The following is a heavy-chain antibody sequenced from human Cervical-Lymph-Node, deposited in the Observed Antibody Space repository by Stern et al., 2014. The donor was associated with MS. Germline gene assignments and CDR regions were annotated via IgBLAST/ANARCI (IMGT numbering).Heavy chain of an antibody. Sequence: QVQLGQSGAEVKKPGASVKVSCKASGYTFPNYGISWVRQAPGQGLEWMGWISTYTGDTHYAQKFQGRVPMTTDTSTTTAYMELRSLRSDDTAVYYCARDVVIVVALHNWFDPWGQGTLVTVSS. CDR2: ISTYTGDT. V-gene: IGHV1-18*01. CDR1: GYTFPNYG. J-gene: IGHJ5*02. CDR3: ARDVVIVVALHNWFDP. D-gene: IGHD2-15*01.